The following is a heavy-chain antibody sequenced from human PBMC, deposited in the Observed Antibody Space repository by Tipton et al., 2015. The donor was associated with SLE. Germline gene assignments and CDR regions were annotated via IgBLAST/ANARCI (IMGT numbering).Heavy chain of an antibody. V-gene: IGHV4-59*12. CDR2: IHHSGST. J-gene: IGHJ4*02. CDR1: GGSISSYY. D-gene: IGHD4-17*01. CDR3: AKDYNHDNADYN. Sequence: TLSLTCTVSGGSISSYYWSWIRQPPGKGLEWIGEIHHSGSTNSNPSLKSRVTISVDKSKNQFSLKLSSVTVADMAVYYCAKDYNHDNADYNWGQGTLVIVSS.